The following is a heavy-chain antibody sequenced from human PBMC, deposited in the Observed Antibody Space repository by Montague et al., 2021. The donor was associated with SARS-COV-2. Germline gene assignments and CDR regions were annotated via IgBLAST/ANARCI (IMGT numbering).Heavy chain of an antibody. V-gene: IGHV4-4*02. CDR1: GVSISSCNW. Sequence: SETLSLTCAVSGVSISSCNWWSWVRQPPGKVLECVGEVYHSGTTNNTPSFKSRVTIAADKSTNQFSLRLTSVTAADTTVFYCATRHYSDTRASTGVYWGQGALVTVSP. J-gene: IGHJ4*02. D-gene: IGHD7-27*01. CDR2: VYHSGTT. CDR3: ATRHYSDTRASTGVY.